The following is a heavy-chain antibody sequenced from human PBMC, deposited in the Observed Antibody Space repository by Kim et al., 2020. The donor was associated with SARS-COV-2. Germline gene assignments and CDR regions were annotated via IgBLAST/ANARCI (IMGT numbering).Heavy chain of an antibody. D-gene: IGHD6-25*01. CDR3: TREAASSFDP. V-gene: IGHV6-1*01. J-gene: IGHJ5*02. Sequence: DDAESVKSRITNNPDTTKNQFYLQMNSVTPEDTAVYYCTREAASSFDPWGQGTLVTVSS.